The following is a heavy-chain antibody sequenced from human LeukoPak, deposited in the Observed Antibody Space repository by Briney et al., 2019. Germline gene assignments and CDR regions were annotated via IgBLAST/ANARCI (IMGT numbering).Heavy chain of an antibody. CDR2: ISSSSSDI. CDR3: ARVESNIVVVPA. Sequence: GGSLRLSCAASGFTFEIYDMNWVRQAPGKGLEWVSSISSSSSDISYADSVRGRFTISRDNAKNSLYLQMNSLRPEDTAVYYCARVESNIVVVPAWGQGTLVTVSS. CDR1: GFTFEIYD. V-gene: IGHV3-21*06. J-gene: IGHJ1*01. D-gene: IGHD2-2*01.